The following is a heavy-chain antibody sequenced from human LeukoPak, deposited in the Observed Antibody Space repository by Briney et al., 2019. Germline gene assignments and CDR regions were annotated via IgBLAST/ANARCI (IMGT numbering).Heavy chain of an antibody. J-gene: IGHJ4*02. D-gene: IGHD5-24*01. Sequence: GGFLRLSCAASGFTFTTYAMHWVRQTPGKGLEWVAVIWYDGTNKFYADSVRGRFTISRDNSLNMLYLQMNSLRVEDTAVYYCARCRDGYNTIFDSWGQGTLVTVSS. CDR1: GFTFTTYA. V-gene: IGHV3-33*01. CDR2: IWYDGTNK. CDR3: ARCRDGYNTIFDS.